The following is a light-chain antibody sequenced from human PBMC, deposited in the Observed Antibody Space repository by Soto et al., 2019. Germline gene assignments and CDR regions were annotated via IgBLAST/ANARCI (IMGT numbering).Light chain of an antibody. Sequence: QSVLTQPASVSGSPGQSITISCTGTSSDVGGYNYVSWYQQHTGKAPKLMIYDVSNRPSGVSNRFSGSKSGNTASLTISGLQAEDEADYYCSSYTSSSTYAFGTGTKVTVL. CDR3: SSYTSSSTYA. J-gene: IGLJ1*01. CDR1: SSDVGGYNY. CDR2: DVS. V-gene: IGLV2-14*01.